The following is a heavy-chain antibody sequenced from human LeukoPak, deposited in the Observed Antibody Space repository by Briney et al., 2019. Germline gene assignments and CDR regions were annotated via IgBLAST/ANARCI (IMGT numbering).Heavy chain of an antibody. CDR3: ARQTSSVTIFGVVYRNRPPFDP. J-gene: IGHJ5*02. CDR2: IYYSGSI. Sequence: SETLSLICTVSGASISSYYWSWIRQPPGKGLEWIGDIYYSGSIKYNPSLKSRVTISVDKSKNQFSLKLSSVTAADTAVYYCARQTSSVTIFGVVYRNRPPFDPWGQGTLVTVSS. D-gene: IGHD3-3*01. V-gene: IGHV4-59*12. CDR1: GASISSYY.